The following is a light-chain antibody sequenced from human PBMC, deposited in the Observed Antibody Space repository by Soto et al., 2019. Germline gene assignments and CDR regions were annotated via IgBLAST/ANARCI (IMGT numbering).Light chain of an antibody. CDR3: QPYGSPPWT. CDR1: QSVSSSY. V-gene: IGKV3-20*01. CDR2: GAS. Sequence: IVLTQSPGTLSLSPGERATLSCRASQSVSSSYLAWYQQKPGQAPRLLTYGASSRATGIPDRFSGSGSGTDFTLTISRLEPEDFAVYYCQPYGSPPWTFGQGSKV. J-gene: IGKJ1*01.